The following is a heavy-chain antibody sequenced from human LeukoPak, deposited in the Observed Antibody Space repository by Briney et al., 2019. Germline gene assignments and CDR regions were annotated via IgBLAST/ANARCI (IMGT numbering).Heavy chain of an antibody. CDR3: ARGGWVITRGYFDY. CDR2: ISGSGGST. Sequence: GGSLRLSCAASGFTFSSYAMSWVRQAPGKGLEWVSAISGSGGSTYYADSVKGRFTISRDNSKNTLYLQMNSLRAEDTAVYYCARGGWVITRGYFDYWGQGTLVTVSS. V-gene: IGHV3-23*01. D-gene: IGHD3-22*01. J-gene: IGHJ4*02. CDR1: GFTFSSYA.